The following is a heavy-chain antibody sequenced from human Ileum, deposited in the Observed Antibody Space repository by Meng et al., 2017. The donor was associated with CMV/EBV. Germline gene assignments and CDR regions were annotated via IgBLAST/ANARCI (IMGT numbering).Heavy chain of an antibody. D-gene: IGHD6-13*01. CDR1: GFTVSSNY. CDR2: IYSDGTT. Sequence: GGSLRLSCVASGFTVSSNYMSWVRQAPGKGLEWVSIIYSDGTTYYADSVKGRFTISRDKSKNTLDLQMNSLRAEDMAVYYCAHSSSWAHFDYWGQGTLVTVSS. V-gene: IGHV3-53*01. J-gene: IGHJ4*02. CDR3: AHSSSWAHFDY.